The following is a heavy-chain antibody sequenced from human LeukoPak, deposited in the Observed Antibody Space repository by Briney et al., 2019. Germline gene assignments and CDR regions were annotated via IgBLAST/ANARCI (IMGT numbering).Heavy chain of an antibody. CDR2: IYPGDSDS. CDR1: GDSFTSYW. CDR3: ARLRDAYPDY. V-gene: IGHV5-51*01. Sequence: GESLKISCKGSGDSFTSYWIGWVRQMPGKGLEWMGIIYPGDSDSRYSPSFQGQVTISADKSIGTAYQQWNSLKASDTAMYYCARLRDAYPDYWGQGTLITVSS. D-gene: IGHD5-24*01. J-gene: IGHJ4*02.